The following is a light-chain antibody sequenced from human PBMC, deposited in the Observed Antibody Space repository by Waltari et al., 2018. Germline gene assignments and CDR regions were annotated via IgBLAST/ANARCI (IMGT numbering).Light chain of an antibody. V-gene: IGKV1-8*01. CDR2: ASS. CDR3: QQYHTYPWT. J-gene: IGKJ1*01. CDR1: QGVCTD. Sequence: AIRMTQSPASLPASTGDRVTISCRASQGVCTDLAWYQQTPGKAPSLLIYASSTLESVVPSKFSGSGSGTDFTLTLSCLQSEDFATYYCQQYHTYPWTFGQGTKVEI.